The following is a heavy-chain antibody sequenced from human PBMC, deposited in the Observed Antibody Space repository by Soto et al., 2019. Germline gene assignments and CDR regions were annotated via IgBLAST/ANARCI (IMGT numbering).Heavy chain of an antibody. CDR1: GFTFSSYG. V-gene: IGHV3-30*18. D-gene: IGHD3-22*01. CDR2: ISYDGSNK. J-gene: IGHJ4*02. Sequence: PGGSLRLSCAASGFTFSSYGMHWVRQAPGKGLEWVAVISYDGSNKYYADSVKGRFTISRDNSKNTLYLQMNSLRAEDTAVYYCAKDYYDSSGDIDYWGQGTLVIVSS. CDR3: AKDYYDSSGDIDY.